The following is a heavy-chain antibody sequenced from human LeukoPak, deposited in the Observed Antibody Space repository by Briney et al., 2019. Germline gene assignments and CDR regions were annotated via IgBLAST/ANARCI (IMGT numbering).Heavy chain of an antibody. V-gene: IGHV4-61*02. CDR1: GGSISSGSYY. Sequence: RASQTLSLTCTVSGGSISSGSYYWGWIRQPAGKGLEWIGRIYTSGSTKYNTSLKSRVTISVDTSKNQFSLKLSSVTAADTAVYYRARADHDYYDSSGYLGYWGQGTLVTVSS. CDR3: ARADHDYYDSSGYLGY. J-gene: IGHJ4*02. CDR2: IYTSGST. D-gene: IGHD3-22*01.